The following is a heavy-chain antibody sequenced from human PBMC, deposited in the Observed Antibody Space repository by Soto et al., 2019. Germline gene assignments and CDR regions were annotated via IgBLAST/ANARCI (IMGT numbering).Heavy chain of an antibody. J-gene: IGHJ1*01. CDR1: GFTFSNAW. CDR2: IKSKTDGGTT. D-gene: IGHD2-8*01. V-gene: IGHV3-15*01. Sequence: GGSLRLSCAASGFTFSNAWMSWVRQAPGKGLEWVGRIKSKTDGGTTDYAAPVKGRFTISRDDSKNTLYLQMNSLKTEDTAVYYCTTDIVLMVYAISGRVGYFQHWGQGTLVTVSS. CDR3: TTDIVLMVYAISGRVGYFQH.